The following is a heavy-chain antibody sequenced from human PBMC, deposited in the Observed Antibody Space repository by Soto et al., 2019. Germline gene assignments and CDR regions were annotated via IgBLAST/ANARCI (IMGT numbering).Heavy chain of an antibody. D-gene: IGHD3-22*01. J-gene: IGHJ4*02. CDR1: GFTFTSYG. V-gene: IGHV3-30*18. CDR2: ISYDGINR. Sequence: GGSLRLSCAASGFTFTSYGMHWVRQAPGKGLEWVAVISYDGINRYYADSVKGRFTISRDNSKNTLYLQMNSLRAEDTAMYYCAKDLRTPGTLYSDSDYFLPRDSWGQGTLVTVSS. CDR3: AKDLRTPGTLYSDSDYFLPRDS.